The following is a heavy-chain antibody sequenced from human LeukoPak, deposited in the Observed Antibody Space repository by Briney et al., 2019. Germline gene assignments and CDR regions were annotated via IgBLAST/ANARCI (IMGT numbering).Heavy chain of an antibody. J-gene: IGHJ6*03. Sequence: ASVKVSCKVSGYTLTELSMHWVRQAPGKGLEWMGGFDPEDGETIYAQKFQGRVTMTEDTSTDTAYMELSSLRSEDTAVYYCAKEIIRYPLGYYYYYMDVWGKGTTVTVSS. D-gene: IGHD3-16*01. CDR2: FDPEDGET. CDR3: AKEIIRYPLGYYYYYMDV. CDR1: GYTLTELS. V-gene: IGHV1-24*01.